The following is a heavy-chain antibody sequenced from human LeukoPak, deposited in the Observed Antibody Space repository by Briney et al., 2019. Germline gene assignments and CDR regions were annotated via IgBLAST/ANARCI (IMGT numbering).Heavy chain of an antibody. J-gene: IGHJ4*02. V-gene: IGHV5-51*01. CDR2: IYPCDSET. Sequence: GESLKISCKGSGYSFTTYWIGWVRQMPGKGLEWMGIIYPCDSETRYSPSFQGQVTISADKSISTAYLQWSSLTASDSAMYYCVTPARTTDFDHWGQGTLVTVSS. CDR3: VTPARTTDFDH. D-gene: IGHD1-1*01. CDR1: GYSFTTYW.